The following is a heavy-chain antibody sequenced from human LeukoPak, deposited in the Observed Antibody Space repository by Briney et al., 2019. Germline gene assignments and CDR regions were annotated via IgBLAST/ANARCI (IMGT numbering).Heavy chain of an antibody. CDR3: ARVRKGDWNYDY. CDR2: INPNSGGT. J-gene: IGHJ4*02. D-gene: IGHD1-7*01. CDR1: GYTFTGYY. Sequence: ASVNVSCKASGYTFTGYYMHWVRQAPGQGLEWMGRINPNSGGTNYAQKFQGRVTMTRDTSISTAYMELSRLRSDDTAVYYCARVRKGDWNYDYWGQGTLVTVSS. V-gene: IGHV1-2*06.